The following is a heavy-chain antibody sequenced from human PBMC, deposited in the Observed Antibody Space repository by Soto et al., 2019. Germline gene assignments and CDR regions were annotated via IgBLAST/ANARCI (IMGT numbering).Heavy chain of an antibody. CDR1: GFTFNDYY. V-gene: IGHV3-11*01. J-gene: IGHJ3*02. CDR2: ISTSSTT. D-gene: IGHD5-18*01. CDR3: ARTADGFDI. Sequence: QVQLEESGGGLVKPGGSLRLSCAASGFTFNDYYMSWIRQAPGKGLEWVSYISTSSTTYYADSVKGRFTISRDSGKNSLYLQMNRLRAEDTAVYYCARTADGFDIWGQGTMVTVSS.